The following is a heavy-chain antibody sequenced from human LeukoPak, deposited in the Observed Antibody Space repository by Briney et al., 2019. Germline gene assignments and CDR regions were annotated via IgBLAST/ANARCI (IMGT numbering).Heavy chain of an antibody. CDR3: AAREMAVSYYFDY. D-gene: IGHD5-24*01. J-gene: IGHJ4*02. CDR2: IVVGSGNT. Sequence: SVKVSCKASGFTFTSSAMQWVRQARGQRLEWIGWIVVGSGNTSYAQKFQERVTITRDMSTSTVYMELSSLRSEDTAVYYCAAREMAVSYYFDYWGQGTLVTVSS. V-gene: IGHV1-58*02. CDR1: GFTFTSSA.